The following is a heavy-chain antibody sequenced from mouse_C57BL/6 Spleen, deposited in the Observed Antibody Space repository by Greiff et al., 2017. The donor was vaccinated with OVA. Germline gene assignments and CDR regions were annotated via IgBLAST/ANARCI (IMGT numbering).Heavy chain of an antibody. CDR1: GFSFNTYA. CDR3: VRLYGSSYGYFDV. CDR2: IRSKSNNYAT. D-gene: IGHD1-1*01. J-gene: IGHJ1*03. Sequence: EVQGVESGGGLVQPKGSLKLSCAASGFSFNTYAMNWVRQAPGKGLEWVARIRSKSNNYATYYADSVKDRFTISRDDSESMLYLQMNNLKTEDTAMYYCVRLYGSSYGYFDVWGTGTTVTVSS. V-gene: IGHV10-1*01.